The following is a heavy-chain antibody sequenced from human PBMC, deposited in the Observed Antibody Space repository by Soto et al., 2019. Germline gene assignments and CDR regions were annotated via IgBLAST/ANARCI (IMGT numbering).Heavy chain of an antibody. V-gene: IGHV1-18*04. D-gene: IGHD3-22*01. CDR3: ATAGNYDSSGRDF. CDR1: GFIFNNYA. J-gene: IGHJ4*02. Sequence: QVQLVQSGAEVKKPGASVKVSCKAFGFIFNNYAITWVRQAPGQGLEWMGWINANSGNTNYAQKLQGRVTMTPATATTPAYMELRILSSDDTAVYYCATAGNYDSSGRDFWGQGTLVTVSS. CDR2: INANSGNT.